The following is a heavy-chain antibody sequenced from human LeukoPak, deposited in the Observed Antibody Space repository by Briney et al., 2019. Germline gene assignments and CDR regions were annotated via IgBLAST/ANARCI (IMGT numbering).Heavy chain of an antibody. J-gene: IGHJ4*02. CDR3: VRTPPNWGFDD. D-gene: IGHD7-27*01. CDR1: GYTFTTHD. V-gene: IGHV1-8*01. Sequence: GASVKVSCRASGYTFTTHDINWVRQATGQGLEWMGWMSPNSGDTGYAQKFQGRVTMTSDSSISTAFMELSSLRSEDTDIYYCVRTPPNWGFDDWGQGTLVTVSS. CDR2: MSPNSGDT.